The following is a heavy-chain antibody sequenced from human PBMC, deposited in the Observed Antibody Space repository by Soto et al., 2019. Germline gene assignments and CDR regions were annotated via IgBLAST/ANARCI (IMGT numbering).Heavy chain of an antibody. D-gene: IGHD3-3*01. CDR2: ISAYDGKT. CDR3: ARDPHDFWTSYWFDP. V-gene: IGHV1-18*01. J-gene: IGHJ5*02. CDR1: GYNFNTYG. Sequence: GASVKVSCKASGYNFNTYGINWVRQAPGQGPELMGWISAYDGKTVYEEKFQGRVTMTTDTSTSTAYMELRSLRSDGTAVYYCARDPHDFWTSYWFDPWGQGTLVTVSS.